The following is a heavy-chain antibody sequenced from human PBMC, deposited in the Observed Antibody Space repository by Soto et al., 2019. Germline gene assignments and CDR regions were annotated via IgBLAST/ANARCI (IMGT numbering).Heavy chain of an antibody. CDR2: IIPIFGTA. V-gene: IGHV1-69*13. Sequence: SVKVSCKASGGTFSSYAISWVRQAPGQGLEWMGGIIPIFGTANYAQKFQGGVTITADESMSTAYMELSSLRSEDTAVYYCARENFDWYYYFDYWGQGTLVTVSS. J-gene: IGHJ4*02. CDR3: ARENFDWYYYFDY. CDR1: GGTFSSYA. D-gene: IGHD3-9*01.